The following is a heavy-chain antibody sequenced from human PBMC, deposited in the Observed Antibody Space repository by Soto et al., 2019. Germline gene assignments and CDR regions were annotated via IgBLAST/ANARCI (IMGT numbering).Heavy chain of an antibody. D-gene: IGHD3-22*01. CDR3: ARDLHYDSSGYYYGMDV. Sequence: GASVKVSCKASGYTFTSYGISWVRQAPGQGLEWMGWISAYNGNTNYAQKLQGRVTMTTDTSTSTAYMELRSLRSDDTAVYYCARDLHYDSSGYYYGMDVWGQGTTVTVSS. V-gene: IGHV1-18*01. CDR2: ISAYNGNT. J-gene: IGHJ6*02. CDR1: GYTFTSYG.